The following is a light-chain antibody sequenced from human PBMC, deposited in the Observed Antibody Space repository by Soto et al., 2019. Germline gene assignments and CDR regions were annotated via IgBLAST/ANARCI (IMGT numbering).Light chain of an antibody. CDR1: QSISNY. V-gene: IGKV1-39*01. J-gene: IGKJ4*01. CDR2: AAS. Sequence: DIQITQSPSSLSASVGDRVTITCRARQSISNYLNWYQLKPGKVPRLLIYAASTLQTGVPSRFSGSGSGTDFTLTISSLQPEDSASYYCQQSYSSWATFGGGAKVDI. CDR3: QQSYSSWAT.